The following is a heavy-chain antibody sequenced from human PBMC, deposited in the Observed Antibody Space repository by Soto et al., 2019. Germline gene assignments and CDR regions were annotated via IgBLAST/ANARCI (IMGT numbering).Heavy chain of an antibody. CDR3: ARGTPGFYYYGLDV. D-gene: IGHD1-7*01. CDR1: GGTFSNSV. Sequence: QVQLVQSGADVKKPGSSVRVSCKASGGTFSNSVINWVRQAPGQGLEWMGEVTPMFGTANYAQRFQGRVTITADEATTASYMDLSSLRSEDRAVYYCARGTPGFYYYGLDVWGQGTTVTVSS. CDR2: VTPMFGTA. V-gene: IGHV1-69*12. J-gene: IGHJ6*01.